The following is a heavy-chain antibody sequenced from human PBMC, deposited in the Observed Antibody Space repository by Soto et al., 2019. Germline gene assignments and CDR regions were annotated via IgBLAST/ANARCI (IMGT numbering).Heavy chain of an antibody. J-gene: IGHJ4*02. CDR3: ARDLNPRQEMLYALLGY. D-gene: IGHD2-8*01. V-gene: IGHV3-48*01. Sequence: EVQLVESGGGLVQPGGSLSLSCAAFGLTFSSYSMNWVRQAPGKGLEWVSYISGSSSMIYYADSVKGRFTISRDNAKNSLYLQMNSLRAEDTAVYYCARDLNPRQEMLYALLGYWGQGTLVTVSS. CDR1: GLTFSSYS. CDR2: ISGSSSMI.